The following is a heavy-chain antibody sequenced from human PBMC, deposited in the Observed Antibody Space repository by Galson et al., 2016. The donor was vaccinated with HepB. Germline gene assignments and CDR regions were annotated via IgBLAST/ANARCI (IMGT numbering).Heavy chain of an antibody. Sequence: QSGAEVKKPGESLRTSCKGSGYSFTSYWISWVRQMPGKGLEWMGRIDPSDSYTSYSPSFQGHVTISADKSISTAYVQWSSRKASDTAMYYCARRRKYCDTIRCIGPLDHWGEGTLVTVSS. CDR3: ARRRKYCDTIRCIGPLDH. J-gene: IGHJ5*02. CDR2: IDPSDSYT. D-gene: IGHD2/OR15-2a*01. CDR1: GYSFTSYW. V-gene: IGHV5-10-1*01.